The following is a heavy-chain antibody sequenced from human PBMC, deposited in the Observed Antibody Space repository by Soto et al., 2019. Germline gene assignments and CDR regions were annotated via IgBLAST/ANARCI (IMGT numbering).Heavy chain of an antibody. Sequence: LRLSCAASGFTFRNYGMNWVRQAPGKGLEWVSYIGIGSSTTYYADSVKGRFTISRDNSKNTLYLQMNSLRAEDTAVYYCAKDSNNSSCSDYWGQGTLVTVSS. V-gene: IGHV3-48*01. D-gene: IGHD6-13*01. CDR3: AKDSNNSSCSDY. CDR2: IGIGSSTT. J-gene: IGHJ4*02. CDR1: GFTFRNYG.